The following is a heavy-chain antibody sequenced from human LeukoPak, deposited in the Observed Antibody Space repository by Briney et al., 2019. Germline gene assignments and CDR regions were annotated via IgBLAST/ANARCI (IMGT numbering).Heavy chain of an antibody. CDR2: ISANSGTI. Sequence: PGGSLRLSCAASGFTFNTFAMGWVRQAPGKGLEWVSLISANSGTIYYRDSVRGRFSLSRDNSKNTLYLQMNSLRAEDTALYYCAKDFGSWMLFLDFWGQGTPVTVS. V-gene: IGHV3-23*01. CDR3: AKDFGSWMLFLDF. D-gene: IGHD6-13*01. CDR1: GFTFNTFA. J-gene: IGHJ4*02.